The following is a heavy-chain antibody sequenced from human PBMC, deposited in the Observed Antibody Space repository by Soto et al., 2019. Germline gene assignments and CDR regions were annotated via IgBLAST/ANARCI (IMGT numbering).Heavy chain of an antibody. CDR3: AIAVITFGGVIVTPSYYFDY. D-gene: IGHD3-16*02. J-gene: IGHJ4*02. CDR1: GYTFTSYD. Sequence: GASVKVSCKASGYTFTSYDINWVRQATGQGLEWMGWMNPNSGNTGYAQKFQGRVTMTRNTSISTAYMELSSLRSEDTAVYYCAIAVITFGGVIVTPSYYFDYWGQGTLVTVSS. V-gene: IGHV1-8*01. CDR2: MNPNSGNT.